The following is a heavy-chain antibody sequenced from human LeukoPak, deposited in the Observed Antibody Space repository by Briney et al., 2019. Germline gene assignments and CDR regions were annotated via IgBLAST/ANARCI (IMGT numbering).Heavy chain of an antibody. CDR2: ISAYNGNT. Sequence: ASVKVSCKASGGTFSSYAISWVRQAPGQGLEWMGWISAYNGNTNYAQKLQGRVTMTTDTSTSTAYMELRSLRSDDTAVYYCAREEDRDQYYDSSGDYWGQGTLVTVSS. D-gene: IGHD3-22*01. CDR1: GGTFSSYA. J-gene: IGHJ4*02. CDR3: AREEDRDQYYDSSGDY. V-gene: IGHV1-18*01.